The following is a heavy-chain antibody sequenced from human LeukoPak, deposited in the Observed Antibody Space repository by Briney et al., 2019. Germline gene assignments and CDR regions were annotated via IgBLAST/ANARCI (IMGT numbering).Heavy chain of an antibody. CDR3: AREPRSPYYYDSSGYFDY. J-gene: IGHJ4*02. V-gene: IGHV6-1*01. CDR1: GDSVSSNSAA. D-gene: IGHD3-22*01. Sequence: SQTLSLTCAISGDSVSSNSAAWNWIRQSPSRGLEWLGRTYYRSKWYNDYAVSVKSRITINPDTSKNQFSLQLNSVTPEDTAVYYCAREPRSPYYYDSSGYFDYWGQGTLVTVSS. CDR2: TYYRSKWYN.